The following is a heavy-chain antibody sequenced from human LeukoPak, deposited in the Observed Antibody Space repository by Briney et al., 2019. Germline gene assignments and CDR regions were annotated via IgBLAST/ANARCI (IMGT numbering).Heavy chain of an antibody. CDR3: ARVYGSTGYGY. CDR1: GFSVSSNY. CDR2: IYSGGST. V-gene: IGHV3-53*01. J-gene: IGHJ4*02. D-gene: IGHD3-22*01. Sequence: GGSLRLSCAASGFSVSSNYMSWVRQAPGKGLEWVSVIYSGGSTYYADSVKGRFTISRDKSKNTLYLQMNSLRAEDTALYYCARVYGSTGYGYWGQGTLVTVSS.